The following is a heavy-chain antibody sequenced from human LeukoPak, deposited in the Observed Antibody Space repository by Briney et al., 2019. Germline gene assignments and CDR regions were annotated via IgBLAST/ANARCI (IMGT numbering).Heavy chain of an antibody. J-gene: IGHJ4*02. D-gene: IGHD2-2*01. CDR2: ISAYNGNT. CDR1: GYTFTSYG. V-gene: IGHV1-18*01. Sequence: VASVKVSCKASGYTFTSYGISWVRQAPGQGLEWMGWISAYNGNTNYAQKLQGRVTMTTDTSTSTAYMELRSLRSDDTAVYYCARAGCSSTSCYYADYWGQGTLVIVSS. CDR3: ARAGCSSTSCYYADY.